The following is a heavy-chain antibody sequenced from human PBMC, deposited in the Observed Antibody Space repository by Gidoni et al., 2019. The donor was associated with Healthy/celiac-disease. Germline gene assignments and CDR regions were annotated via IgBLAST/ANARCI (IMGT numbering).Heavy chain of an antibody. CDR1: GGTFSSYA. Sequence: EVKKPGSSVKVSCKASGGTFSSYAISWVRQAPGQGLEWMGGIIPIFGTANYAQKFQGRVTITADESTSTAYMELSSLRSEDTAVYYCARLVDTAMVSANWFDPWGQGTLVTVSS. J-gene: IGHJ5*02. CDR3: ARLVDTAMVSANWFDP. V-gene: IGHV1-69*01. CDR2: IIPIFGTA. D-gene: IGHD5-18*01.